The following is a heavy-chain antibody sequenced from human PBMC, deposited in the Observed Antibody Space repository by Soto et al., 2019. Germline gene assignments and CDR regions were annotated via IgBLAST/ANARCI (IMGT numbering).Heavy chain of an antibody. CDR2: IIPILGIA. Sequence: QVQLVQSGAEVKKPGSSVKVSCKASGGTFSSYTISWVRQAPGQGLEWMGRIIPILGIANYAQKFQGRVTITADKSTSTAYMELSSLRSEDTAVYSCARDPRGYYSFDYWGQGTLVTVSS. CDR1: GGTFSSYT. V-gene: IGHV1-69*02. CDR3: ARDPRGYYSFDY. D-gene: IGHD3-3*01. J-gene: IGHJ4*02.